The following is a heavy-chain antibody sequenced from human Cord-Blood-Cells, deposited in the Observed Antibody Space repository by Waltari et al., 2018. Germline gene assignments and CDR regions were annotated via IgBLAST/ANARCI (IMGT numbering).Heavy chain of an antibody. D-gene: IGHD1-26*01. Sequence: EVQLLEFGGGLVQPGGSLRLSCAASGFTFSSYAMSWVRQAPGKGLEGVSAISGSGGSTYYADSVEARFTISRANSKNTLYLQMNSLRAEDTAVYYCAKPGAYWYFDLWGRGTLVTVSS. CDR2: ISGSGGST. CDR3: AKPGAYWYFDL. J-gene: IGHJ2*01. V-gene: IGHV3-23*01. CDR1: GFTFSSYA.